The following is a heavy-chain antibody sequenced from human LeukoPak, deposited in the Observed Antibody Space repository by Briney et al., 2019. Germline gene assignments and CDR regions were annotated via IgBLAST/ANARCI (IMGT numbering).Heavy chain of an antibody. CDR3: AKDPYRNYVRGYLQP. V-gene: IGHV3-23*01. CDR1: GFSFSYYA. J-gene: IGHJ1*01. D-gene: IGHD3-16*01. Sequence: GGSLSLSCVASGFSFSYYAMSWVRQAPGKGLEWVSSINSGATDTYYADSVKGRFTISKDNSKNTLYLQMNSLRAEDTALYYCAKDPYRNYVRGYLQPWGQGTLVTVSS. CDR2: INSGATDT.